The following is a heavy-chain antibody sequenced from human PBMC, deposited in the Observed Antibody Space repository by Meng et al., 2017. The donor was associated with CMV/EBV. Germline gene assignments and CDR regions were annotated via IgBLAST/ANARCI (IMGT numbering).Heavy chain of an antibody. CDR2: ISWNNGRI. J-gene: IGHJ4*02. Sequence: SLKISCAGSGFTFADYAMHWVRQAPGKGLEWVSGISWNNGRIGHADSVKGRFTISRDNARNSLYLQMNSLRPEDTAFYYCAKDRREGHEGFSSFDSWGQGALVTVSS. CDR1: GFTFADYA. CDR3: AKDRREGHEGFSSFDS. V-gene: IGHV3-9*01.